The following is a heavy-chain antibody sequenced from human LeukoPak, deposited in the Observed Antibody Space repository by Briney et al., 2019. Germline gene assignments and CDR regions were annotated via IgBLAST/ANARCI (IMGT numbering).Heavy chain of an antibody. CDR1: GGTFSSYA. D-gene: IGHD3-16*01. Sequence: SVKVSCKASGGTFSSYAISWVRRAPGQGLEWMGGIIPIFGTANYAQKFQGRVTITTDESTSTAYMELSSLRSEDTAVYYCARGGRDYYYYMDVWGKGTTVTVSS. J-gene: IGHJ6*03. V-gene: IGHV1-69*05. CDR2: IIPIFGTA. CDR3: ARGGRDYYYYMDV.